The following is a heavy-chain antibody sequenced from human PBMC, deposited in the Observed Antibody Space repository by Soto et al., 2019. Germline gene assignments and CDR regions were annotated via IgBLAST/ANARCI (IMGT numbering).Heavy chain of an antibody. CDR3: ARWFYYGSGSYYEYYYYGMDV. Sequence: SETLSLTCAVYCGSFSGYYWSWIRQPPGKGLEWIGEINHSGSTNYNPSLKSRVTISVDTSKNQFSLKLSSVTAAGTAVYYCARWFYYGSGSYYEYYYYGMDVWGQGTTVTVSS. V-gene: IGHV4-34*01. J-gene: IGHJ6*02. CDR1: CGSFSGYY. CDR2: INHSGST. D-gene: IGHD3-10*01.